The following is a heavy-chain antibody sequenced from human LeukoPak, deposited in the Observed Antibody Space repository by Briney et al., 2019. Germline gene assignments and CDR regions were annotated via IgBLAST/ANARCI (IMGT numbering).Heavy chain of an antibody. V-gene: IGHV4-59*01. CDR2: IYYSGST. Sequence: SETLSLTCAVSGGSISSYYWSWIRQPPGKGLEWIGYIYYSGSTNYNPSLKSRVTISVDTSKNQFSLKLSSVTAADTAVYYCARGSRTFDYWGQGTLVTVSS. D-gene: IGHD1-14*01. CDR3: ARGSRTFDY. J-gene: IGHJ4*02. CDR1: GGSISSYY.